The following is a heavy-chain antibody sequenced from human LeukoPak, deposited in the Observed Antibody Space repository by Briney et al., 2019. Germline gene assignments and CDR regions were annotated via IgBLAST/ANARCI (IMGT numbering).Heavy chain of an antibody. V-gene: IGHV3-13*01. Sequence: GRSLRPSCAPSGFTFSSHDMHCVRQDTSNGTAFVSAIVTAGDTYYPGSLKGRFTISRENAKNSLYLQMNSLRPGDTAVYYCAREGTYDSKPGAFDIWGQGTMVTVSS. J-gene: IGHJ3*02. CDR3: AREGTYDSKPGAFDI. CDR2: IVTAGDT. CDR1: GFTFSSHD. D-gene: IGHD3-22*01.